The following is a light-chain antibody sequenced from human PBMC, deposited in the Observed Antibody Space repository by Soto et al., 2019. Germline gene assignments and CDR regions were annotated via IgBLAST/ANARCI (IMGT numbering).Light chain of an antibody. V-gene: IGLV1-44*01. Sequence: QSVLTQPRSASWTPGQRVTISCSGSSSNIGSNTVNWYQQLPGTAPKLLIYSNNQRPSGVPDRFSGSKSGTSASLAISGLQSEDEADYYCAAWDDSLNGTNYVFGTGTKVTVL. J-gene: IGLJ1*01. CDR1: SSNIGSNT. CDR2: SNN. CDR3: AAWDDSLNGTNYV.